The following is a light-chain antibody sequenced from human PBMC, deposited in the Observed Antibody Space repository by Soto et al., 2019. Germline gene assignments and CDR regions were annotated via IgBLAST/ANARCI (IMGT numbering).Light chain of an antibody. CDR1: QSISSN. V-gene: IGKV3-15*01. CDR3: QQHNNRYPGT. CDR2: GAS. J-gene: IGKJ1*01. Sequence: TQNPEDLSLSSGERATLACRASQSISSNLAGYQQKNGEDARILIYGASSSADSIPPRCSSSSSGRTYTTITISLLYPDYLAYYYQQHNNRYPGTFGQGTKVDIK.